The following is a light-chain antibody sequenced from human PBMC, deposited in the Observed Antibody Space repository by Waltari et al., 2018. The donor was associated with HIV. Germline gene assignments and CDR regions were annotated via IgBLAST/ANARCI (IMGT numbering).Light chain of an antibody. J-gene: IGLJ3*02. CDR3: CSYAGTSILV. Sequence: QSALTQPASVSGSPGQSITISCTVTSSDVGSYNLVPWYQQHPGKAPKLMIYEVTKRPSGVSNRFSGSKSGNTASLTISGLQAEDEGDYHCCSYAGTSILVFGGGTKLTVL. V-gene: IGLV2-23*02. CDR2: EVT. CDR1: SSDVGSYNL.